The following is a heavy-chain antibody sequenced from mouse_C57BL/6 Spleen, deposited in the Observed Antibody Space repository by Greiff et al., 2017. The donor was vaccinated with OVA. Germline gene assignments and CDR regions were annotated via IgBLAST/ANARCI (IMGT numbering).Heavy chain of an antibody. J-gene: IGHJ4*01. CDR2: ISSGSSTI. CDR1: GFTFSDYG. Sequence: DVKLVESGGGLVKPGGSLKLSCAASGFTFSDYGMHWVRQAPEKGLEWVAYISSGSSTIYYADTVKGRFTISRDNAKNTLFLQMTSLRSEDTAMYYCAREDYGYDGGYAMDYWGQGTSVTVSS. D-gene: IGHD2-2*01. CDR3: AREDYGYDGGYAMDY. V-gene: IGHV5-17*01.